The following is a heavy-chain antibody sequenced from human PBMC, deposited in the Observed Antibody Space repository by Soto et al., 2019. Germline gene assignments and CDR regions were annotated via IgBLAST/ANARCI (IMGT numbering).Heavy chain of an antibody. CDR3: ARQRTTVVTQAYFDH. J-gene: IGHJ4*02. D-gene: IGHD2-21*02. CDR2: LYYSGRT. CDR1: GESISSSSYY. Sequence: SETLSLTCIVSGESISSSSYYWGWIRQPPGKGLEWIGSLYYSGRTYYNPSFKSRVTISIDTSKNQCYLKLSSVTATDTAVYYCARQRTTVVTQAYFDHWGQGALVTVS. V-gene: IGHV4-39*01.